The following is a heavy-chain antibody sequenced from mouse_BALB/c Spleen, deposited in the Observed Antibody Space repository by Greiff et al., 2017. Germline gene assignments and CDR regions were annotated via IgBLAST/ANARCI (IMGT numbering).Heavy chain of an antibody. CDR1: GFTFSSFG. J-gene: IGHJ4*01. CDR2: ISSGSSTI. Sequence: EVQRVESGGGLVQPGGSRKLSCAASGFTFSSFGMHWVRQAPEKGLEWVAYISSGSSTIYYADTVKGRFTISRDNPKNTLFLQMTSLRSEDTAMYYCARLRGSSMDYWGQGTSVTVSS. CDR3: ARLRGSSMDY. V-gene: IGHV5-17*02.